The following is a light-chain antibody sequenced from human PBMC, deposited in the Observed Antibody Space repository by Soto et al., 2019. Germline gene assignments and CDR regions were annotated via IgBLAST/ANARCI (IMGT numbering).Light chain of an antibody. CDR1: TSNLGAGYD. CDR3: QSFDSGLTGSV. V-gene: IGLV1-40*01. J-gene: IGLJ1*01. Sequence: QSVLTQPASVSGAPGQRVTISCTGSTSNLGAGYDVHWYQQVPGTAPKLLIYLNIQRPSGVPDRFSGSKSDTSASLAITGLQAEDEADYYCQSFDSGLTGSVFGTGTKLT. CDR2: LNI.